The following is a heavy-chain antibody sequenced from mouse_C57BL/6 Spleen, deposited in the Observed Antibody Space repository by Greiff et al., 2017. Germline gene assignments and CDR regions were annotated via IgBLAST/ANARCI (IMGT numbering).Heavy chain of an antibody. J-gene: IGHJ4*01. Sequence: QVQLQQPGAELVKPGASVKVSCKASGYTFTSYWMHWVKQRPGQGLEWIGRIHPSDSDTNYNQKFKGKATLTVDKSSSTAYMQLSSLTSEDSAVYYCAGANWDMDYAMDYWGQGTSVTVSS. V-gene: IGHV1-74*01. D-gene: IGHD4-1*01. CDR1: GYTFTSYW. CDR2: IHPSDSDT. CDR3: AGANWDMDYAMDY.